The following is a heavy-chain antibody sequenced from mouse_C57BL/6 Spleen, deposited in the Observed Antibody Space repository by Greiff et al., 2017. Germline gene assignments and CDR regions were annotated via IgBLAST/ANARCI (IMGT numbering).Heavy chain of an antibody. V-gene: IGHV1-7*01. CDR3: ANTVVAKDWYLDV. J-gene: IGHJ1*03. CDR1: GYTFTSYW. CDR2: INPSSGYT. D-gene: IGHD1-1*01. Sequence: VQLQESGAELAKPGASVKLSCKASGYTFTSYWMHWVKQRPGQGLEWIGYINPSSGYTKYNQKFKDKATLTADKSSSTAYMQLSSLTYEDSAVYYCANTVVAKDWYLDVWGTGTTVTVSS.